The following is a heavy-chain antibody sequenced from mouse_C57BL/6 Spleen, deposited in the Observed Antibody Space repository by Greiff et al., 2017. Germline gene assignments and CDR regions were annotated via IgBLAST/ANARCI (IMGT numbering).Heavy chain of an antibody. CDR1: GFTFSDYG. CDR3: AREVTNYFDY. CDR2: ISSGSSTI. Sequence: EVKLMESGGGLVKPGGSLKLSCAASGFTFSDYGMHWVRQAPEKGLEWVAYISSGSSTIYYADTVKGRFTISRDNAKNTLVLQMTSLRSEDTAMYYCAREVTNYFDYWGQGTTLTVSS. J-gene: IGHJ2*01. D-gene: IGHD2-2*01. V-gene: IGHV5-17*01.